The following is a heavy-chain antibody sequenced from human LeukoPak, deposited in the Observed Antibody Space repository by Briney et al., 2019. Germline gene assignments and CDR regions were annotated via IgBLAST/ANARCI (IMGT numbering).Heavy chain of an antibody. D-gene: IGHD2-15*01. CDR3: AKSVVVITFRFDD. V-gene: IGHV3-11*03. CDR2: ISSSSSYT. J-gene: IGHJ4*02. Sequence: GGSLRLSCAASGFTFSDYYMSWIRQAPGKGLEWVSYISSSSSYTNYADSVKGRFTISRDNSKNMVYLQMNSLRADDTAVYYCAKSVVVITFRFDDWGQGALVTVSS. CDR1: GFTFSDYY.